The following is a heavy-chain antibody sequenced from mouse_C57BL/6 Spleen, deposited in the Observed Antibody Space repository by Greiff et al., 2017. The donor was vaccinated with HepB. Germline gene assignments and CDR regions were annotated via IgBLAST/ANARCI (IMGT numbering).Heavy chain of an antibody. CDR1: GYTFTSYW. CDR3: ARCYYYGSSRYFDV. V-gene: IGHV1-52*01. Sequence: QVQLKQPGAELVRPGSSVKLSCKASGYTFTSYWMHWVKQRPIQGLEWIGNIDPSDSETHYNQKFKDKATLTVDKSSSTAYMQLSSLTSEDSAVYYCARCYYYGSSRYFDVWGTGTTVTVSS. D-gene: IGHD1-1*01. J-gene: IGHJ1*03. CDR2: IDPSDSET.